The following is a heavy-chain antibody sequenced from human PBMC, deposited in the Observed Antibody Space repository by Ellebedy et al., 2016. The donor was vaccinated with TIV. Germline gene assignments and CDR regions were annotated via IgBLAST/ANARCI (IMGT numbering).Heavy chain of an antibody. J-gene: IGHJ4*02. CDR2: INPNSGGT. D-gene: IGHD6-19*01. CDR1: GYTFTGYY. V-gene: IGHV1-2*04. Sequence: ASVKVSXXASGYTFTGYYMHWVRQAPGQGLEWMGWINPNSGGTNYAQKFQGWVTMTRDTSISTAYMELSRLRSDDTAVYYCARAGSSGWSNIDYWGQGTLVTVSS. CDR3: ARAGSSGWSNIDY.